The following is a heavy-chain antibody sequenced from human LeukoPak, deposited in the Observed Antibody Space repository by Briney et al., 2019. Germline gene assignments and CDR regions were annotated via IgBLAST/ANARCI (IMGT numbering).Heavy chain of an antibody. CDR3: ARDLGGAAAGTYYYYGMDV. CDR2: IYSGGST. V-gene: IGHV3-53*01. CDR1: GFTVSSNY. D-gene: IGHD6-13*01. J-gene: IGHJ6*02. Sequence: GGSLTLSCAASGFTVSSNYMSWVRQAPGKGLEWVSVIYSGGSTYYADSVKGRFTISRDNSKNTLYLQMNSLRAEDTAVYYCARDLGGAAAGTYYYYGMDVWGQGTTVTVSS.